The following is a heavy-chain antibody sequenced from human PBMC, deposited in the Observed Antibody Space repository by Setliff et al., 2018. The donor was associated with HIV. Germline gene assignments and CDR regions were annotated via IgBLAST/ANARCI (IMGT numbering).Heavy chain of an antibody. V-gene: IGHV4-34*01. Sequence: SETRSLTCAVYGASFSGYYWGWIRQSPERGLECIGEINHIWITNYNPSLKSRVTLSRGASKNQFFLKLTSVTAADTATYYCARSPGGGRLPYFFDFWGQGTLVTVSS. D-gene: IGHD2-15*01. CDR2: INHIWIT. J-gene: IGHJ4*02. CDR3: ARSPGGGRLPYFFDF. CDR1: GASFSGYY.